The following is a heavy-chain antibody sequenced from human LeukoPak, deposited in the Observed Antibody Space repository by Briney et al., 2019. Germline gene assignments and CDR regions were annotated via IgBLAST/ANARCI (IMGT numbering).Heavy chain of an antibody. CDR3: ARAPRSSYSSSWYPGFDY. CDR2: ISSSSSYI. V-gene: IGHV3-21*01. J-gene: IGHJ4*02. CDR1: GFTFSSYS. Sequence: NPGGSLRLSRAASGFTFSSYSMNWVRQAPGKGLEWVSSISSSSSYIYYADSVKGRFTISRDNAKNSLYLQMNSLRAEDTAVYYCARAPRSSYSSSWYPGFDYWGQGTLVTVSS. D-gene: IGHD6-13*01.